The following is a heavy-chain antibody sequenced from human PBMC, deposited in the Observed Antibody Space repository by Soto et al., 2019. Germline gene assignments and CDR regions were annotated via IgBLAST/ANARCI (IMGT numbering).Heavy chain of an antibody. J-gene: IGHJ6*02. CDR3: AKDILRDQLDWGMDV. CDR1: GFIFSGYA. D-gene: IGHD3-9*01. V-gene: IGHV3-30*18. Sequence: QVQLVESGGGVVQPGGSLRLSCSGSGFIFSGYAMNWVRQPPGKGLEWVAVISYDGRRKYYEDSVKGRFTVSRDNSQNTVYLEMNSMRVEDSAIYYCAKDILRDQLDWGMDVWGQGTTVTVSS. CDR2: ISYDGRRK.